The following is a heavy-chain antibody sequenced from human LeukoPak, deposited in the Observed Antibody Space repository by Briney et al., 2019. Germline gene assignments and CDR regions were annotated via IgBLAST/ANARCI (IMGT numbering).Heavy chain of an antibody. Sequence: ASVKVSCKASGYTFTDYYMHWVRQAPGQGLEWMGWINPNSGGTNYAQNFQGRVTMTRDTSISTAYMELSRLRSDDTAVYYCARDYYGSGSYYYYMDVWGKGTTVTVSS. CDR3: ARDYYGSGSYYYYMDV. D-gene: IGHD3-10*01. J-gene: IGHJ6*03. CDR2: INPNSGGT. CDR1: GYTFTDYY. V-gene: IGHV1-2*02.